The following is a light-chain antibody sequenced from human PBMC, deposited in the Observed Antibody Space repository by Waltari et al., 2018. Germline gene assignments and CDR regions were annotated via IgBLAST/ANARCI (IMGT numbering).Light chain of an antibody. CDR3: QQYNGYWT. Sequence: ITGRASQSISSWLAGYQQKPGTAPKLLIYKASTLESVVPSRFSGSGSGTEFTLTINSLQPDDFATYYCQQYNGYWTFGQGTKVEIK. CDR2: KAS. V-gene: IGKV1-5*03. CDR1: QSISSW. J-gene: IGKJ1*01.